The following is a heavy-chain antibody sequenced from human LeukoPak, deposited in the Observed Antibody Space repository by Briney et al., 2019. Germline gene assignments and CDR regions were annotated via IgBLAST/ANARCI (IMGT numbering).Heavy chain of an antibody. Sequence: PSETLSLTCAVYGGSFSGYYWSWIRQPPGKGLEWIGEINHSGSTNYNPSLKSRVTISVDTSKNQFSLKLSSVTAADTAVYYCARVSVVKNWFDPWGQGTLVTVSS. V-gene: IGHV4-34*01. CDR1: GGSFSGYY. CDR3: ARVSVVKNWFDP. D-gene: IGHD3-22*01. CDR2: INHSGST. J-gene: IGHJ5*02.